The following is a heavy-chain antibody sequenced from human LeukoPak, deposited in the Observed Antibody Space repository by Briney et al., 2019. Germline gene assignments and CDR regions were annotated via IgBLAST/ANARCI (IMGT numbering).Heavy chain of an antibody. CDR3: ARSSGEVRGLMRERFDY. CDR2: INPSGGST. J-gene: IGHJ4*02. Sequence: ASVKVSCKASGYTFTSYYMHWVRQAPGQGLEWMGIINPSGGSTSYAQKFQGRVTMTRDTSTSTVYMELSSLRSEDTAVYYCARSSGEVRGLMRERFDYWGQGTLVTVSS. CDR1: GYTFTSYY. D-gene: IGHD3-10*01. V-gene: IGHV1-46*03.